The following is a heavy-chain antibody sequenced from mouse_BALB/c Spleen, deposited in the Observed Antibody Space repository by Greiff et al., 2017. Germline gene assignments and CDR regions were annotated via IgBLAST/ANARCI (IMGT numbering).Heavy chain of an antibody. CDR3: ARGGRPYYYAMDY. J-gene: IGHJ4*01. V-gene: IGHV5-17*02. Sequence: EVQLVESGGGLVQPGGSRKLSCAASGFTFSSFGMHWVRQAPEKGLEWVAYISSGSSTIYYADTVKGRFTISRDNPKNTLFLQMTSLRSEDTAMYYCARGGRPYYYAMDYWGQGTSVTVSS. CDR1: GFTFSSFG. CDR2: ISSGSSTI.